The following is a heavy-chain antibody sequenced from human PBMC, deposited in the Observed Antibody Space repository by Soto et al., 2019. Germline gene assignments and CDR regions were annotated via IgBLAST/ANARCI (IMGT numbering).Heavy chain of an antibody. CDR2: ISAYNGNT. CDR3: ARERGLYCSSTSCYLDY. J-gene: IGHJ4*02. Sequence: GASVKVSCKASGYTFTSYGISWVRQAPGQRLEWMGWISAYNGNTNYSQKIQGRVTITTDTSTSTAYMELSSLRSEDTAVYYCARERGLYCSSTSCYLDYWGQGTLVTVSS. CDR1: GYTFTSYG. V-gene: IGHV1-18*01. D-gene: IGHD2-2*01.